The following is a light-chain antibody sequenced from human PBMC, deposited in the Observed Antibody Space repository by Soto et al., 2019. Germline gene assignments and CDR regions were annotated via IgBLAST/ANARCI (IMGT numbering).Light chain of an antibody. CDR1: QSVSRW. CDR2: KAS. CDR3: QQYRT. V-gene: IGKV1-5*03. J-gene: IGKJ1*01. Sequence: DIQMTQSPSTLSASVGDRVTITCRASQSVSRWLAWYKQKPGEAPKLLIYKASNLESGVSSRFSGSGSGTEFTLTISSLQPEDFATYYCQQYRTFGQGTKV.